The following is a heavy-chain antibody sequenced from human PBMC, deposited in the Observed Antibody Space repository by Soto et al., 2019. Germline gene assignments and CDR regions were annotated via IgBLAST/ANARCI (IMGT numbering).Heavy chain of an antibody. CDR1: GRSISEINSY. J-gene: IGHJ5*02. CDR2: IHHTGST. D-gene: IGHD5-12*01. V-gene: IGHV4-39*01. CDR3: ARPEGGYGSGYSWFDP. Sequence: SETLSLSCSVSGRSISEINSYWGWIRQTPGEGLEWIGTIHHTGSTYYDPSLKSRVIISLDTSKNQFSLKLSSVTAADTALYYCARPEGGYGSGYSWFDPWGQGTRVTVSS.